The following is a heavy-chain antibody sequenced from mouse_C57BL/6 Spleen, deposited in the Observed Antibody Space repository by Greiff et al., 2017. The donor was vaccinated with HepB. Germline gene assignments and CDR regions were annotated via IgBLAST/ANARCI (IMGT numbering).Heavy chain of an antibody. J-gene: IGHJ3*01. CDR1: GYTFTSYW. V-gene: IGHV1-72*01. CDR2: IDPNSGGT. Sequence: QVQLQQPGAELVKPGASVKLSCKASGYTFTSYWMHWVKQRPGRGLEWIGRIDPNSGGTKYNEKFKSKATLTVDKPSSTAYMQLSSLTSEDSAVYYCASGDYGSSYVAWFAYWGQGTLVTVSA. CDR3: ASGDYGSSYVAWFAY. D-gene: IGHD1-1*01.